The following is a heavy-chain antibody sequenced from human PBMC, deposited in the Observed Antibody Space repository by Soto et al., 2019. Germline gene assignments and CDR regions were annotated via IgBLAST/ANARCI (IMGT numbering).Heavy chain of an antibody. CDR2: ISGSDDST. CDR1: GFTFSSYA. Sequence: EVQLLESGGGLVQPGESLSLSCAASGFTFSSYAMSWVRQAPGKGLVWVSVISGSDDSTYYADSVKGRYTISRDNSKNTLYLQMSSLRAEDTAVYYCPKRSSSSTVDYWGQGTLVTVYS. J-gene: IGHJ4*02. V-gene: IGHV3-23*01. D-gene: IGHD6-6*01. CDR3: PKRSSSSTVDY.